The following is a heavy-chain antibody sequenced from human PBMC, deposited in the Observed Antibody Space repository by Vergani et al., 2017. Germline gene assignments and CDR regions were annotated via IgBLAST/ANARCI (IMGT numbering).Heavy chain of an antibody. CDR3: ARGYKYDNSGYYYYLPDY. Sequence: VQLVESAGGVVQPGGSLRLSCAASGCTFSSYSMNWVRQAPGKGLEWVSSISSRSTYTYYADSVKGRFTISRDNAKSSLYLQMNSLRADDTAVYYCARGYKYDNSGYYYYLPDYWGQGTLVTVSS. CDR2: ISSRSTYT. J-gene: IGHJ4*02. V-gene: IGHV3-21*02. D-gene: IGHD3-22*01. CDR1: GCTFSSYS.